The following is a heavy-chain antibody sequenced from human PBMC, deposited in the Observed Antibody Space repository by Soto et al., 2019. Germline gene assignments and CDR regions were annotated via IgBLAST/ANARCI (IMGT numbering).Heavy chain of an antibody. J-gene: IGHJ4*02. D-gene: IGHD5-12*01. V-gene: IGHV4-59*01. CDR2: IHYNGNT. Sequence: TSETLSLTCTVSGDSISAYSWSWVRQPPGKGLEWIGNIHYNGNTKYNPSLKSRVSMSVDTSENQFSLRLISVTAADTAKYFCAREGNLGRWLQPLDFWGQGTLVTVSS. CDR3: AREGNLGRWLQPLDF. CDR1: GDSISAYS.